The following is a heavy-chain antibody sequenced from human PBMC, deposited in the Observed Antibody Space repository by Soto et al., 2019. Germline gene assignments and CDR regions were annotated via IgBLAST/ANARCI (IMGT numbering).Heavy chain of an antibody. V-gene: IGHV3-23*01. J-gene: IGHJ4*02. CDR1: GFTFSSYA. D-gene: IGHD4-17*01. CDR3: AERRADYLGYYFDY. CDR2: ISGSGGST. Sequence: GGSLRLSCAASGFTFSSYAMSWVRQAPGKGLEWVSAISGSGGSTYYADSVKGRFTISRDNSKNTLYLQMNSLRAEDTAVYYCAERRADYLGYYFDYWGQGTLVTVSS.